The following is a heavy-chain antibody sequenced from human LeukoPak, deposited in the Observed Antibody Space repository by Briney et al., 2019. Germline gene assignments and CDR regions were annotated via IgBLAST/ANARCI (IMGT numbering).Heavy chain of an antibody. D-gene: IGHD6-6*01. V-gene: IGHV1-8*01. J-gene: IGHJ6*03. Sequence: ASVKVSCKASGYTFTSYDINWVRQAPGQGLEWMGWMNPNSGNTGYAHKFQGRVTMTRNTSISTAYMELSSLRSEDTAVYYCARGDSSSDVNYYYYYMDVWGKGTTVTVSS. CDR2: MNPNSGNT. CDR1: GYTFTSYD. CDR3: ARGDSSSDVNYYYYYMDV.